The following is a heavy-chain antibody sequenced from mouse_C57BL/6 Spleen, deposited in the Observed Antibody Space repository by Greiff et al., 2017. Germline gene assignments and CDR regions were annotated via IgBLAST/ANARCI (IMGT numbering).Heavy chain of an antibody. CDR3: ARESGNYYFDY. CDR1: GYTFTDYY. J-gene: IGHJ2*01. Sequence: EVQLQQSGPVLVKPGASVKMSCKASGYTFTDYYMNWVKQSHGKSLEWIGVINPYNGGTSYNQKFKGKATLTVDKSSSIAYMELNSLTSEDSAVYYCARESGNYYFDYWGQGTTLTVSS. V-gene: IGHV1-19*01. D-gene: IGHD2-10*02. CDR2: INPYNGGT.